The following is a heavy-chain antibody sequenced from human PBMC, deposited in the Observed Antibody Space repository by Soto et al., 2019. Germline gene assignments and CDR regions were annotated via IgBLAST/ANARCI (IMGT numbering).Heavy chain of an antibody. CDR2: INPSAGST. CDR3: ARGPSTIRALDY. V-gene: IGHV1-46*01. Sequence: QVQLVQSGAEVKKPGASVKVSCKASGYTFTSYYMHWVRQAPGQGLEWMGVINPSAGSTTYAQKFKGRVTMTRDTSTSTVYMELSSLRSEDTAVFYCARGPSTIRALDYWGQGALVTVSS. CDR1: GYTFTSYY. D-gene: IGHD2-8*01. J-gene: IGHJ4*02.